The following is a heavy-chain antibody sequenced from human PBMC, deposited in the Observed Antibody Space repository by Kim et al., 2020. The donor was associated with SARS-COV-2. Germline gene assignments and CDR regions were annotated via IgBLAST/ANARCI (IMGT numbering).Heavy chain of an antibody. V-gene: IGHV3-23*02. CDR3: AKESAYSYGSGRLPGYFDR. Sequence: KGRATISRDNSKNTLYMQLYSLRAEDTAVYYCAKESAYSYGSGRLPGYFDRWGRGTLVTVSS. J-gene: IGHJ2*01. D-gene: IGHD3-10*01.